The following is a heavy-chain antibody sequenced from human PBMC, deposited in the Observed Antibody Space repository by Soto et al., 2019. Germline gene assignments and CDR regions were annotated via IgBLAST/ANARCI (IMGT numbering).Heavy chain of an antibody. V-gene: IGHV1-69*13. CDR3: ASSYEDYYYGMDV. CDR2: IIPIFGTA. D-gene: IGHD5-12*01. J-gene: IGHJ6*02. CDR1: GGTFSSYA. Sequence: PVKVSCKASGGTFSSYAISWVRQAPGQGLEWMGGIIPIFGTANYAQKFQGRVTITADESTSTAYMELSSLRSEDTAVYYCASSYEDYYYGMDVWGQGTTVTVSS.